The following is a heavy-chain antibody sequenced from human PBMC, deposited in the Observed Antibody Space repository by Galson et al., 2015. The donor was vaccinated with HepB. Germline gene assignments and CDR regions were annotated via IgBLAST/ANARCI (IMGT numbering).Heavy chain of an antibody. CDR2: MSNGELGR. CDR1: GFVFSDYY. J-gene: IGHJ3*01. CDR3: ARAEYCSRTSCLNDAFDL. Sequence: SLRLSCAPSGFVFSDYYMGWIRQAPGKGLQWISYMSNGELGRYYADSVQGRFTISRDDAKNTLFLQMNDLGPDDAAIYYCARAEYCSRTSCLNDAFDLWGQGTQVIVSS. D-gene: IGHD2-2*01. V-gene: IGHV3-11*01.